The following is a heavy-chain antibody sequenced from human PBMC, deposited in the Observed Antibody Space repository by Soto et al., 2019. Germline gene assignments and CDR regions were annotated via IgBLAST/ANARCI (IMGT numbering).Heavy chain of an antibody. J-gene: IGHJ1*01. CDR1: GFMFRSYA. Sequence: GGSLRLSCAASGFMFRSYARHWVRQAPGKGLEWVAGIWYDGSTKYYGDSVKGRYSISRDNSKNMLDLQMNSLRAEETAVYYCERVEYSRRWHIPKFDKWGQGTLVTVSS. CDR2: IWYDGSTK. D-gene: IGHD6-6*01. V-gene: IGHV3-33*01. CDR3: ERVEYSRRWHIPKFDK.